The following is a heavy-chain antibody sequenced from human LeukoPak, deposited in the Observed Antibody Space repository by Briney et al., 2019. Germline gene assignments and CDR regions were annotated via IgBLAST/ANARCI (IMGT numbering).Heavy chain of an antibody. Sequence: PGGSLRLSCAASGFTFSSYEMDWVRQAPGKGLEWVAVISYDGSNKYYADSVKGRFTISRDNSKNTLYLQMNSLRAEDTAVYYCAKVCNSSGWHYFVYCGQGTLVTVSS. J-gene: IGHJ4*02. CDR1: GFTFSSYE. V-gene: IGHV3-30*18. D-gene: IGHD6-19*01. CDR2: ISYDGSNK. CDR3: AKVCNSSGWHYFVY.